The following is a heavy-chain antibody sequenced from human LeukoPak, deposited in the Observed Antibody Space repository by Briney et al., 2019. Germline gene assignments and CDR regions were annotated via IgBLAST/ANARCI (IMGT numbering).Heavy chain of an antibody. CDR3: ARRAVGNSYYYSMDV. J-gene: IGHJ6*03. CDR1: GGTFSSYA. Sequence: GASVKVSCKASGGTFSSYAISWVRQAPGQGLEWMGGIIPIFGTANYAQKFQGRVTITADKSTSTAYMELSSLRSEDTAVYYCARRAVGNSYYYSMDVWGKGTTVTVSS. CDR2: IIPIFGTA. V-gene: IGHV1-69*06. D-gene: IGHD6-19*01.